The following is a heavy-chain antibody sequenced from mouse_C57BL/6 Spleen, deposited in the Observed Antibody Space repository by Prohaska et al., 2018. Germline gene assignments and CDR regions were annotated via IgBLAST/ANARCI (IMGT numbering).Heavy chain of an antibody. D-gene: IGHD1-1*01. J-gene: IGHJ1*03. CDR3: TRSNYYGRSPSYFDV. V-gene: IGHV1-15*01. CDR2: IDPETGGT. Sequence: QVQLQQSGAELVRPGASVTLSCKASGYTFTDYEMHWVKQTPVHGLEWIGAIDPETGGTAYNQKFKGKAILTADKSSSTDYMELRSLTSEDSAVYYCTRSNYYGRSPSYFDVWGTGTTVTVSS. CDR1: GYTFTDYE.